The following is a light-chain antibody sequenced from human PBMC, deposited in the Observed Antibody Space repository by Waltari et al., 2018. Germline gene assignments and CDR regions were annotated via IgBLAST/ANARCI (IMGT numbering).Light chain of an antibody. CDR3: QQYDGSILT. Sequence: IVLTQSPATLSLSPGQRAPPSCRASQTINNNFLVWYQQKPGQAPRLLIHGASRRATDVPDRFSGSGSGTDFTLTISRLEPEDVAVYYCQQYDGSILTFGGGTKVEV. J-gene: IGKJ4*01. V-gene: IGKV3-20*01. CDR2: GAS. CDR1: QTINNNF.